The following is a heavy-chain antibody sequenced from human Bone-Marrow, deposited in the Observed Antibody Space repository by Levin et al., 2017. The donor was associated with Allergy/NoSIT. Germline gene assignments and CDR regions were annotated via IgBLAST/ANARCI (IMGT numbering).Heavy chain of an antibody. J-gene: IGHJ6*02. Sequence: GSLRLSCSVSGDSITNYHWTWIRQSAGKGLEWIGRIDKAGITDYNPSLRGRATVSVDTSKDQFFLNLKSVTAADTAVYYCARWMDLDVWGQGTTVTVSS. CDR3: ARWMDLDV. CDR2: IDKAGIT. D-gene: IGHD3/OR15-3a*01. CDR1: GDSITNYH. V-gene: IGHV4-4*07.